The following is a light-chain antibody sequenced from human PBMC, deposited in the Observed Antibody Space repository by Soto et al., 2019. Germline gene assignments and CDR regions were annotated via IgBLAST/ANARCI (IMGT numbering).Light chain of an antibody. V-gene: IGKV1-39*01. CDR1: QSISNF. Sequence: DIQLTQSPSSLSASVGDRVTITCRASQSISNFLNWYQQRPGQAPKLLISSSSNVQSGVPSRFSGRGSGTAFVLTISGLQPEDAASYCCQQSYNTPRTFGQGTKVEI. CDR3: QQSYNTPRT. CDR2: SSS. J-gene: IGKJ1*01.